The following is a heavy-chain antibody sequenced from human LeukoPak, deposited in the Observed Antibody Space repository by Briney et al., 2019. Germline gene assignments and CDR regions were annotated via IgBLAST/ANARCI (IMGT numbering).Heavy chain of an antibody. CDR3: AKDDYGDSYYYYYGMDV. V-gene: IGHV3-30*02. J-gene: IGHJ6*02. Sequence: GGSLRLSCAASGFTFSSYGMHWVRQAPGKGLERVAFIRYDGSNKYYADSVKGRFTISRDNSKNTLYLQMNSLRAEDTAVYYCAKDDYGDSYYYYYGMDVWGQGTTVTVSS. CDR2: IRYDGSNK. CDR1: GFTFSSYG. D-gene: IGHD4-17*01.